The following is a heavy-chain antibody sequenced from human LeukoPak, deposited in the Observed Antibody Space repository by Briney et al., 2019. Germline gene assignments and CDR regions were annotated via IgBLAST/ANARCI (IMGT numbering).Heavy chain of an antibody. CDR1: GFTFSSYS. D-gene: IGHD6-13*01. J-gene: IGHJ4*02. Sequence: GGSLRLSCAASGFTFSSYSMNWVRQAPGKGLEWVSYISSSSSTIYYADSVKGRFTISRDNSKNTLYLQMNSLRAEDTAVYYCAKVWAAAGSYWGQGTLVTVSS. CDR2: ISSSSSTI. CDR3: AKVWAAAGSY. V-gene: IGHV3-48*01.